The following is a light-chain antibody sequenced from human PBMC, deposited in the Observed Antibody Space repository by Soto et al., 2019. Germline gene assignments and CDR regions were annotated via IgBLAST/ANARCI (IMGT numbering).Light chain of an antibody. CDR1: QSVNSNY. Sequence: VLTQSPGTLSLSPGETATLSCRASQSVNSNYLAWYQQRPGQASRLLIYGASARATGIPDRFSGSGSGTDFTLAISRLEPEDFAVYYCQHFGGSSYTFGQGTKLEIK. J-gene: IGKJ2*01. CDR3: QHFGGSSYT. CDR2: GAS. V-gene: IGKV3-20*01.